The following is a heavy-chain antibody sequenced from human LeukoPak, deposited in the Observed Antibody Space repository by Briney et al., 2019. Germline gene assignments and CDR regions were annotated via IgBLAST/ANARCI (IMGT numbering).Heavy chain of an antibody. V-gene: IGHV1-69*01. J-gene: IGHJ4*02. CDR3: ARWAGTCTIASCYTPLDY. CDR2: IVPVFGTV. CDR1: GGTFSNYG. D-gene: IGHD2-2*02. Sequence: GSSVKVSCKAPGGTFSNYGFSWVRQAPEQGLEWMGGIVPVFGTVSYAQKFQDRVTITADDFTTTAYMELSSLRSEDTAVYYCARWAGTCTIASCYTPLDYWGQGILVTVST.